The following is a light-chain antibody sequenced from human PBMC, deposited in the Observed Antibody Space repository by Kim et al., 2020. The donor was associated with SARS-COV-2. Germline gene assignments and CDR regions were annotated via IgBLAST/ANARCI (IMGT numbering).Light chain of an antibody. CDR2: DAS. J-gene: IGKJ2*02. V-gene: IGKV1-5*01. CDR1: QNINNW. Sequence: DIQMTQSPSTLSASVGDRITITCRASQNINNWLAWYQQKPGTVPKVVIYDASSLENGVPSRFSGSRSGTTFTLTINSLQPDDIATYYCQQYYSYSPCTFGQGTKLEIK. CDR3: QQYYSYSPCT.